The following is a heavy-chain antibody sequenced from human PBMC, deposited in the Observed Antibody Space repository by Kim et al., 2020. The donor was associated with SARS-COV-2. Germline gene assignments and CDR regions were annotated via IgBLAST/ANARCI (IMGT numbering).Heavy chain of an antibody. V-gene: IGHV3-7*01. CDR3: ARHEMKGATGRWYDP. CDR2: IKEDGSDK. Sequence: GGSLRLSCAASGFIFSRYWMHWVRQAPGKGLEWVANIKEDGSDKHYADSVKGRFTISRDNSKNSLYLQMSSLRLEDTASYYCARHEMKGATGRWYDPWGQGIMVTVSS. J-gene: IGHJ5*02. CDR1: GFIFSRYW. D-gene: IGHD1-26*01.